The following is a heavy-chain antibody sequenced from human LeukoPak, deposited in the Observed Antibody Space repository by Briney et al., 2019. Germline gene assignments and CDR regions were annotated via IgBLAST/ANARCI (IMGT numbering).Heavy chain of an antibody. CDR2: IYYSGST. CDR3: ARDKGLDAFDI. Sequence: SETLSLTCTVSVGSISSYYWSWIRQPPGKGLEWIGYIYYSGSTNYNPSLKSRVTISVDTSKNQFSLKLSSVTAADTAVYYCARDKGLDAFDIWGQGTMVTVSS. CDR1: VGSISSYY. V-gene: IGHV4-59*01. J-gene: IGHJ3*02.